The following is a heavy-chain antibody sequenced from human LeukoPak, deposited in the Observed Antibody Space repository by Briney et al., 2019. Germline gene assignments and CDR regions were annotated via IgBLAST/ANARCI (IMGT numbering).Heavy chain of an antibody. J-gene: IGHJ4*02. CDR1: GLTLSDCY. CDR2: IYPGGGVI. V-gene: IGHV3-11*01. Sequence: WGSLRLSCAASGLTLSDCYMSWIRQAPGKGLECVAYIYPGGGVIYYADSVKGRFTIFRDNTKNSLYLQMSSLRAEDTAIYYCARDYHNKGHDYWGPGTLVTVSS. D-gene: IGHD2/OR15-2a*01. CDR3: ARDYHNKGHDY.